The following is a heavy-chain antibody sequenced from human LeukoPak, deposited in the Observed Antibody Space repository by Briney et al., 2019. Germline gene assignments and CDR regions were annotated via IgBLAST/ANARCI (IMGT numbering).Heavy chain of an antibody. CDR1: GFTFNRNA. CDR3: VRRGDASSGWGDHDF. Sequence: PGGSLSLSCAASGFTFNRNAISWVRQAPGKGLEWVSMIGGSGDKTFYADSVKGRFTISRDNSKNMVHLQMNSLTGEDTALYYCVRRGDASSGWGDHDFWGQGALVTVSS. J-gene: IGHJ4*02. D-gene: IGHD6-19*01. V-gene: IGHV3-23*01. CDR2: IGGSGDKT.